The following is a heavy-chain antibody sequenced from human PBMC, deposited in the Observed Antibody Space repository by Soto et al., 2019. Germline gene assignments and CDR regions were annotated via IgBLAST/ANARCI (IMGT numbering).Heavy chain of an antibody. CDR1: GGSINSGGYY. J-gene: IGHJ6*02. D-gene: IGHD5-12*01. V-gene: IGHV4-30-4*08. Sequence: SETLSLTCTVSGGSINSGGYYWNWIRQHPGKDLEWIGYIYYDGSTYYSPSLQTRINISADTSKNQFSLKLSSVTAADTAVYYCARERRDGYNWNYYGMDVWGQGTTVTVSS. CDR2: IYYDGST. CDR3: ARERRDGYNWNYYGMDV.